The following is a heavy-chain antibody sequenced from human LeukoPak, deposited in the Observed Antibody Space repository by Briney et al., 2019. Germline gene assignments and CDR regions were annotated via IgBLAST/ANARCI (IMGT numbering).Heavy chain of an antibody. Sequence: TSETLSLTCTVSGGSISSYYWSWIRQPPGKGLEWIGYIYYSGSTNYNPSLKSRVTISVDTSKNQFSLKLSSVTAADTAVYYCARATAGYDILTGYYPNWFDPWGQGTLVTVSS. CDR1: GGSISSYY. V-gene: IGHV4-59*01. CDR3: ARATAGYDILTGYYPNWFDP. CDR2: IYYSGST. J-gene: IGHJ5*02. D-gene: IGHD3-9*01.